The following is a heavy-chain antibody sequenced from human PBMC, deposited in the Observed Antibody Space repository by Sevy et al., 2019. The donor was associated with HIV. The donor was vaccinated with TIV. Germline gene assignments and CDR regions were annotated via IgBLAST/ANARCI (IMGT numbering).Heavy chain of an antibody. CDR1: GFTFSDYY. V-gene: IGHV3-11*01. D-gene: IGHD3-22*01. CDR3: ARHLFLDYYDSSGGSDAFDI. Sequence: GGSLRLSCAASGFTFSDYYMSWIRQAPGKGLEWVSYISSSGSTIYYSDSVKGRFTISRDNAKNSLYLQMNSLRAEDTAVYYCARHLFLDYYDSSGGSDAFDIWGQGTMVTVSS. CDR2: ISSSGSTI. J-gene: IGHJ3*02.